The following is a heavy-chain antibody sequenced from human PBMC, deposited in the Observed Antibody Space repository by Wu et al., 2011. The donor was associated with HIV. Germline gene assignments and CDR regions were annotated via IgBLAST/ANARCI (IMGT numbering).Heavy chain of an antibody. CDR1: GGTFSSHA. Sequence: QVQLVQSGAEVKKPGSSAKVSCKASGGTFSSHAINWVRQAPGQGLEWMGRIIPMFGTPNYARKFQGRFTVTADTSTTTVHMELRSLRSEDTAVYFCTRSGEAAAYYYYYMNVWGKGTTVTISS. CDR2: IIPMFGTP. J-gene: IGHJ6*03. CDR3: TRSGEAAAYYYYYMNV. V-gene: IGHV1-69*14. D-gene: IGHD2-2*01.